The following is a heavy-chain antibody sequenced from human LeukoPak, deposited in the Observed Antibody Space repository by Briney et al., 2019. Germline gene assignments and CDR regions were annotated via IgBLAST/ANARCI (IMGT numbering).Heavy chain of an antibody. CDR3: ARLSSVTYCSGGSCSRGGYDY. CDR1: GDSITSGAYY. J-gene: IGHJ4*02. CDR2: IYFNGGST. Sequence: SETLSLTCTVTGDSITSGAYYWGWIRQAPGKGLEWIGSIYFNGGSTYYNPSLKSRATISIDASNNQFSLNLRSLTAADTAVYYCARLSSVTYCSGGSCSRGGYDYWGQGTLVTVSS. D-gene: IGHD2-15*01. V-gene: IGHV4-39*01.